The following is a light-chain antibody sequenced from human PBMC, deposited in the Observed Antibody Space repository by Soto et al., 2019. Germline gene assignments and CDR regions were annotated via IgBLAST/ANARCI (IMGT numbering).Light chain of an antibody. Sequence: SAVSQPASVSGSPGQSFTISCTGTSSDVGGYNYVSWYQQHPGKAPKLMIYDVSNRPSGVSNRFSGSKSGNTASLTISGLQAEDEADYYCSSYTSSSTLCVFGTGTKVTVL. V-gene: IGLV2-14*01. J-gene: IGLJ1*01. CDR2: DVS. CDR3: SSYTSSSTLCV. CDR1: SSDVGGYNY.